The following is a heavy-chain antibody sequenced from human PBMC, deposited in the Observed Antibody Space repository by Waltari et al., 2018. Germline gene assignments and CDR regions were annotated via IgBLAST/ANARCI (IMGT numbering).Heavy chain of an antibody. V-gene: IGHV3-74*03. CDR3: VRDVGHCGGGICSL. D-gene: IGHD2-15*01. J-gene: IGHJ4*02. Sequence: EMQLVESGGGSVQPGGSLRLSCAASGIMFSNFWMRWVRQAPGKGLVWVARIKPDGSTTAYADSVKGRFTIARDNAKNTLYLQMNSLRDEDTAVYYCVRDVGHCGGGICSLWGQGTLVSVSS. CDR2: IKPDGSTT. CDR1: GIMFSNFW.